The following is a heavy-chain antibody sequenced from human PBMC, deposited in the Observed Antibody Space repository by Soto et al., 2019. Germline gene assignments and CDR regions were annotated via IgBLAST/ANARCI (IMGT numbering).Heavy chain of an antibody. V-gene: IGHV1-69*06. J-gene: IGHJ6*02. CDR3: TREYPYRSSCHRATRAMDV. Sequence: QVQLVQSGAEVKKPGSSVKVSCKASGGTFSSYAISWVRQAPGQGLEWMGGIIPIFGTANYAQKFQGGVMITAEKSTSTNYVELSSLRYEDTLVYYCTREYPYRSSCHRATRAMDVWGQGTTVTVSS. CDR1: GGTFSSYA. D-gene: IGHD6-13*01. CDR2: IIPIFGTA.